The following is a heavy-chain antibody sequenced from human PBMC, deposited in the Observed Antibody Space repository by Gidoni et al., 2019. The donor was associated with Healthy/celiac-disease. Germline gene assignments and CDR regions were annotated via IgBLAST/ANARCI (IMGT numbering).Heavy chain of an antibody. Sequence: QLQLQESGPGLVKPSETLSLTCTVSGGSISSSSYYWGWIRQPPGKGLEWIGSIYYSGGTYSTPSLKSRVTISVDTSKTQFSLKLSSVTAADTAVYYCARGSYYYDSSGYPDYWGQGTLVTVSS. V-gene: IGHV4-39*01. CDR1: GGSISSSSYY. D-gene: IGHD3-22*01. CDR3: ARGSYYYDSSGYPDY. J-gene: IGHJ4*02. CDR2: IYYSGGT.